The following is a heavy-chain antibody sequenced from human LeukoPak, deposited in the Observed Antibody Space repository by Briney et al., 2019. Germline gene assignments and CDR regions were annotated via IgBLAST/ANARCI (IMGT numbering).Heavy chain of an antibody. CDR1: GYTFTDYY. J-gene: IGHJ4*02. CDR2: INPNNGGT. V-gene: IGHV1-2*02. CDR3: LRDLTYGGISSPDC. D-gene: IGHD4/OR15-4a*01. Sequence: SSVKVSCKASGYTFTDYYMHWVRQAPGQGLEWMGWINPNNGGTTYAQKFQGRVTMTRDTSISTAYMELGRLTSDDTAMYFCLRDLTYGGISSPDCWGQGSLVTVSS.